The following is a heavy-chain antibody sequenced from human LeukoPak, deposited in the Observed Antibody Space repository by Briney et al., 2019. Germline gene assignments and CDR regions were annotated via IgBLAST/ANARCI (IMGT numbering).Heavy chain of an antibody. V-gene: IGHV3-48*02. Sequence: GALRLSCAASGFTFSSYSMNWVRQAPGKGLEWVSYISSSSSTIYYADSVEGRFTISRDNAKSSLYLQMNSLRDEDTAIYYCARDELGFGCSGNRCYLHWGQGTLVTVSS. CDR2: ISSSSSTI. CDR1: GFTFSSYS. CDR3: ARDELGFGCSGNRCYLH. J-gene: IGHJ4*02. D-gene: IGHD2-15*01.